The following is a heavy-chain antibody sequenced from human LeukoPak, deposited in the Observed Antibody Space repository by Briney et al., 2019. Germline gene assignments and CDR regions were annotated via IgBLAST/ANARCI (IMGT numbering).Heavy chain of an antibody. CDR3: ARFIGGSYLFDY. Sequence: SETLSLTCAVYGGSFSGYYWSWNRQPPGKGLEWIGEINHSGSTNYNPSLKSRVTISVDTSKNQFSLKLSSVTAADTAVYYCARFIGGSYLFDYWGQGTLVTVSS. CDR2: INHSGST. CDR1: GGSFSGYY. V-gene: IGHV4-34*01. D-gene: IGHD1-26*01. J-gene: IGHJ4*02.